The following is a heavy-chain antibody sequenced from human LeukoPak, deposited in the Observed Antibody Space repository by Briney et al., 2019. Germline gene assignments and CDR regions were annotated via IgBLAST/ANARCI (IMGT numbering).Heavy chain of an antibody. CDR1: GYSFTSYW. Sequence: GESLKISRKGSGYSFTSYWIGWVRQMPGKGLEGMGIIYPGDSDTRYSPSFQGQVTISADKSISTAYLQWSSLKASDTAMYYCARPKTGSYGDLHFDYWGQGTLVTVSS. CDR2: IYPGDSDT. D-gene: IGHD5-18*01. J-gene: IGHJ4*02. V-gene: IGHV5-51*01. CDR3: ARPKTGSYGDLHFDY.